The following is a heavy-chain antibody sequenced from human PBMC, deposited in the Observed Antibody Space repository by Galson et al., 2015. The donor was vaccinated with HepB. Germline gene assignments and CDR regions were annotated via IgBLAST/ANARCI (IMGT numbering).Heavy chain of an antibody. Sequence: SLRLSCAASGFTFNNYAMNWVRQAPGKGLEWVSFISGMGDSTYYADSVKGRFTVSRDNSKNTLYLQMNSLRAEDTAIYYCAKDQGSTYGGFDYWGQGTLVTVSP. CDR1: GFTFNNYA. CDR3: AKDQGSTYGGFDY. V-gene: IGHV3-23*01. D-gene: IGHD3-10*01. J-gene: IGHJ4*02. CDR2: ISGMGDST.